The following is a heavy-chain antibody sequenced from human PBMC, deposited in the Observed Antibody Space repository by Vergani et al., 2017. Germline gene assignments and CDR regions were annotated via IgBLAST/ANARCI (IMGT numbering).Heavy chain of an antibody. D-gene: IGHD6-13*01. V-gene: IGHV3-74*02. CDR1: GFTFSSYW. Sequence: EVQLVESGGGLVQPGRSLRLSCAASGFTFSSYWMHWVRQAPGKGLVWVSRINSDGSSTSYADSVKGRFTISRDNAKNTLYLQMNSLRAEDTAVYYCARVIAAAGYRGVYYYYYGMDVWGQGTTVTVSS. CDR3: ARVIAAAGYRGVYYYYYGMDV. CDR2: INSDGSST. J-gene: IGHJ6*02.